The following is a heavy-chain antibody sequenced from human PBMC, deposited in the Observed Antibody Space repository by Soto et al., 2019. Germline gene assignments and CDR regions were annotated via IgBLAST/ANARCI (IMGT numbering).Heavy chain of an antibody. V-gene: IGHV1-2*04. J-gene: IGHJ6*02. CDR2: INPNSGGT. Sequence: GASVKVSCKASGYTFTGYYMHWVRQAPGQGLEWMGWINPNSGGTNYARKFQGWVTMTRDTSINTAYMELSRLRSDDTAVYYCARDAGSAAVGTYYYYGMDVWGQGTTVTVSS. CDR1: GYTFTGYY. D-gene: IGHD6-13*01. CDR3: ARDAGSAAVGTYYYYGMDV.